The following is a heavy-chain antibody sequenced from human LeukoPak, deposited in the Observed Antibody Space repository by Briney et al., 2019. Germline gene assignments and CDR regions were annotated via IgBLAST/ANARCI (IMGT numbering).Heavy chain of an antibody. CDR3: ARRTTVNHWYFDL. V-gene: IGHV4-39*01. CDR2: IYYSGST. J-gene: IGHJ2*01. CDR1: GGSISSSSYY. D-gene: IGHD4-17*01. Sequence: PSETLSLTCTVSGGSISSSSYYWGWIRQPPGKGLEWIGSIYYSGSTYYNPSLKSQVTISVDTSKNQFSLKLSSVTAADTAVYYCARRTTVNHWYFDLWGRGTLVTVSS.